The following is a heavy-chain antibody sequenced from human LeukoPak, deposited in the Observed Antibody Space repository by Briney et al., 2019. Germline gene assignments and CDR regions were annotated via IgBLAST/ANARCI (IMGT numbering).Heavy chain of an antibody. V-gene: IGHV4-34*01. Sequence: SETLPLTCAVYGGSFSGYYWSWIRQPPGKGLEWIGEINHSGSTNYNPSLKSRVTISVDTSKNQFSLKLSSVTAADTAVYYCARGFYGSGSYYNNWFDPWGQGTLVTVSS. CDR2: INHSGST. CDR1: GGSFSGYY. D-gene: IGHD3-10*01. J-gene: IGHJ5*02. CDR3: ARGFYGSGSYYNNWFDP.